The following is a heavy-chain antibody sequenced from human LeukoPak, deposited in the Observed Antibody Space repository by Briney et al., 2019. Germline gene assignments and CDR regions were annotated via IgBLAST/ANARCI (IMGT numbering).Heavy chain of an antibody. V-gene: IGHV1-69*01. Sequence: SVKVSCKASGGTFSSYAISWVRQAPGQGLEWMGGIIPIFGTANYAQKFQGRVTITADESTSTAYMELSSLRSEDTAVYYCARVDRIYDILTGSYCYYMDVWGKGTTVTISS. CDR3: ARVDRIYDILTGSYCYYMDV. J-gene: IGHJ6*03. CDR1: GGTFSSYA. CDR2: IIPIFGTA. D-gene: IGHD3-9*01.